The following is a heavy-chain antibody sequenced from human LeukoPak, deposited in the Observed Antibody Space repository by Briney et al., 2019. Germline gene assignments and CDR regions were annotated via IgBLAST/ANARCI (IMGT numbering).Heavy chain of an antibody. V-gene: IGHV1-18*04. D-gene: IGHD2-15*01. CDR2: ISAYNGNT. CDR1: GYTFTSYY. J-gene: IGHJ5*02. CDR3: ARDPLYSQDGVDP. Sequence: ASVKVSCKASGYTFTSYYMHWVRQAPGQGLEWMGWISAYNGNTNYAQKLQGRVTMTTDTSTSTAYMELRSLRSDDTAVYYCARDPLYSQDGVDPWGQGTLVTVSS.